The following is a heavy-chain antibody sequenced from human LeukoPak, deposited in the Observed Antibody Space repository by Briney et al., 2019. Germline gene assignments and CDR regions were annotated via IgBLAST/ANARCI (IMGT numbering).Heavy chain of an antibody. CDR2: ISGSGGST. CDR3: ARDLYGSGSYYSGLIGY. V-gene: IGHV3-23*01. Sequence: PGGSLRLSCAASGFTFSSYAMSWVRQAPGKGLEWVSAISGSGGSTYYADSVKGRFTISRDNSKNTLYLQMNSLRAEDTAVYYCARDLYGSGSYYSGLIGYWGQGTLVTVSS. D-gene: IGHD3-10*01. J-gene: IGHJ4*02. CDR1: GFTFSSYA.